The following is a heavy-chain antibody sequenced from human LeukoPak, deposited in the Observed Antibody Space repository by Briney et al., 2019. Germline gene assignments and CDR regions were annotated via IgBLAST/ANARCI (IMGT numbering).Heavy chain of an antibody. CDR1: GGSFSGYY. D-gene: IGHD2-21*02. CDR2: INHSGST. J-gene: IGHJ4*02. V-gene: IGHV4-34*01. CDR3: ARGRHIVVVTAIRY. Sequence: SETLSLTCAVYGGSFSGYYWSWIRQPPGKGLEWIGEINHSGSTNYNPSLKSRVTISVDTSKNQFSLKLSSVTAADTAVYYCARGRHIVVVTAIRYWGQGTLVTVSS.